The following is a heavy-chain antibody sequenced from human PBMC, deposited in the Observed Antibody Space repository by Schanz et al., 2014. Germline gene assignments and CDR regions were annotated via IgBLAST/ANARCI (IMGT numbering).Heavy chain of an antibody. Sequence: EVQLVESGGGLVKPGGSLRLSCGVSGFTASSHSMNWVRQAPGKGLEWVSSISSRSSHIYYADSVKGRFTVSRDNAKNSVYLQMNGLRVEDTAVYYCVRERTNYGGNSYFFDHWGKGTTVTVSS. CDR2: ISSRSSHI. V-gene: IGHV3-21*02. D-gene: IGHD2-21*02. J-gene: IGHJ6*04. CDR3: VRERTNYGGNSYFFDH. CDR1: GFTASSHS.